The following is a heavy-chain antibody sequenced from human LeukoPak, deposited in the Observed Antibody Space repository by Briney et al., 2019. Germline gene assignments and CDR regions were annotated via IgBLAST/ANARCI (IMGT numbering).Heavy chain of an antibody. V-gene: IGHV4-39*01. D-gene: IGHD3-10*01. CDR2: IYYSGST. CDR1: GGSISSSSYY. CDR3: ATTGKHYYGSGSYFRTYAFDI. J-gene: IGHJ3*02. Sequence: PSETLSLTCTVSGGSISSSSYYWGWIRQPPGKGLEWIGSIYYSGSTYYSPSLKSRVTISVDTSKNQFSLKLSSVTAADTAVYYCATTGKHYYGSGSYFRTYAFDIWGQGTMVTVSS.